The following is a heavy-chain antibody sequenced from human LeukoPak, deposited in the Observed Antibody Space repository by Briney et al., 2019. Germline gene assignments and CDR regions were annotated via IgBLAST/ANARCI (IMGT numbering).Heavy chain of an antibody. V-gene: IGHV3-23*01. D-gene: IGHD3-22*01. CDR3: AKQNYDSSGYSLGYFDY. J-gene: IGHJ4*02. CDR1: GFTFSSYA. CDR2: TSGSGGST. Sequence: GGSLRLSCAASGFTFSSYAMSWVRQAPGKGLEWVSATSGSGGSTYYADSVKGRFTISRDNSKNTLYLQMNSLRAEDTAVYYCAKQNYDSSGYSLGYFDYWGQGTLVTVSS.